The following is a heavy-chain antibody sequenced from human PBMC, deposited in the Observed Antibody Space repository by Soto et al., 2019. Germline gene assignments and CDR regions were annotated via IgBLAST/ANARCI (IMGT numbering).Heavy chain of an antibody. D-gene: IGHD5-18*01. V-gene: IGHV4-39*01. J-gene: IGHJ4*02. CDR1: GGSISSSSYY. CDR2: IYYSGST. Sequence: SETLSLTCTVSGGSISSSSYYWGWIRQPPGKGLEWIGSIYYSGSTYYNPSLKSRVTISVDTSKNQFSLKLSSVTAADTAVYYCASPLVDTAMENYWGQGTLVTVSS. CDR3: ASPLVDTAMENY.